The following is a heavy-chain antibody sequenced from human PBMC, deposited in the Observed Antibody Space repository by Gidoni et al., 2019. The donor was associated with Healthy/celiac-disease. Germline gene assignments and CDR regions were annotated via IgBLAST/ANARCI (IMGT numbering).Heavy chain of an antibody. CDR2: IIPILGIA. Sequence: QVQLVQSGAEVQKPGSSVDVSCRASGATFSSYAISWVRHAPVQGLEWMGRIIPILGIANYAQKFQGRVTITADKSTSTAYMELSSLRSEDTAVYYCARAVAATNYYYGMDVWGQGTTVTVSS. D-gene: IGHD6-19*01. CDR1: GATFSSYA. J-gene: IGHJ6*02. V-gene: IGHV1-69*04. CDR3: ARAVAATNYYYGMDV.